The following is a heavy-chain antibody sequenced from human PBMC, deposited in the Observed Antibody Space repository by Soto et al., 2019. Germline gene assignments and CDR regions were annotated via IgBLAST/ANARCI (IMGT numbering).Heavy chain of an antibody. CDR3: ARERVSTNWFDP. J-gene: IGHJ5*02. CDR2: IYYSGST. V-gene: IGHV4-30-4*01. Sequence: PSETLSLTCTVSGGSISSGDYYWSWIRQPPGKGLEWIGYIYYSGSTYYNPSLKSRVTISVDTSKNQFSLKLSSVTAADTAVYYCARERVSTNWFDPWGQGTLVT. CDR1: GGSISSGDYY.